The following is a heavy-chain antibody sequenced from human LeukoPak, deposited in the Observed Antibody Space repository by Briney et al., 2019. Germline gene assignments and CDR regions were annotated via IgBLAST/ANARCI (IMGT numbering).Heavy chain of an antibody. Sequence: PGGALRLSCAASGFTFSSYERNWLSHAPGKGLEWVSSISSSGSTKYYADSLKGRFTISRDNARNSVYLQMNSLRAEDTAVYYCHYDSSGHDAFDIWGQGTMVTVSS. CDR1: GFTFSSYE. V-gene: IGHV3-48*03. J-gene: IGHJ3*02. CDR2: ISSSGSTK. CDR3: HYDSSGHDAFDI. D-gene: IGHD3-22*01.